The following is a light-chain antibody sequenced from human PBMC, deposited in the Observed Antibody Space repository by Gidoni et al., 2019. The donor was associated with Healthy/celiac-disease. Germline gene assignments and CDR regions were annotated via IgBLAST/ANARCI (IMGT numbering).Light chain of an antibody. CDR3: QQSYSTPWT. Sequence: DIHSTLSPSSLYASVRDRVTITCRASQSIISYLNWYQQKPGKAPKILIYAASRLQSGVPSRFSGSGSGTDFTLTISCLQPEDFATYYCQQSYSTPWTFGQGTKVEIK. J-gene: IGKJ1*01. CDR2: AAS. CDR1: QSIISY. V-gene: IGKV1-39*01.